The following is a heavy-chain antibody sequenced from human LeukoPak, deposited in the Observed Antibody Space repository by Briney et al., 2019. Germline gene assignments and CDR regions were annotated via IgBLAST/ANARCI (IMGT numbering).Heavy chain of an antibody. CDR2: IRYDGSNK. CDR3: AKSPHIVVVPAATFDY. D-gene: IGHD2-2*01. Sequence: GGSLRLSCAASGFTFSSYGMHSVRQAPGKGLEWVAFIRYDGSNKYYADSVKGRFTISRDNSKNTLYQQMNSLRAEDTAVYYCAKSPHIVVVPAATFDYWGQGTLVTVSS. V-gene: IGHV3-30*02. CDR1: GFTFSSYG. J-gene: IGHJ4*02.